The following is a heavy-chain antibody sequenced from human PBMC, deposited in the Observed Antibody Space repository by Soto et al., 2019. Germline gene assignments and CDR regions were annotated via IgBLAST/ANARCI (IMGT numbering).Heavy chain of an antibody. CDR1: GYSFINYW. V-gene: IGHV5-51*01. J-gene: IGHJ4*02. D-gene: IGHD2-15*01. CDR2: INPGNSET. Sequence: GESLKISCKASGYSFINYWIGWVRQMPGKGLEWVAIINPGNSETRYSPAFQGQVTISADKSITTTYLQWDSLKASDTAMYYCARPDNNYVASWGQGALVTVSS. CDR3: ARPDNNYVAS.